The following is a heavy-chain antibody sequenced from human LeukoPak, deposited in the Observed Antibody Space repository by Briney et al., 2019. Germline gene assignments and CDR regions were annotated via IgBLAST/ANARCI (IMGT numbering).Heavy chain of an antibody. V-gene: IGHV4-59*08. CDR3: ARREGYYGSGSRYNWFDP. D-gene: IGHD3-10*01. J-gene: IGHJ5*02. CDR1: GGSISSYY. CDR2: IYYSGST. Sequence: SETLSLTCTVSGGSISSYYWSWIRQPPGKGLEWIGHIYYSGSTNYNPSLKSRVTISVDTSKNQFSLKLSSVTAADTAVYYCARREGYYGSGSRYNWFDPWGQGTLVTVSS.